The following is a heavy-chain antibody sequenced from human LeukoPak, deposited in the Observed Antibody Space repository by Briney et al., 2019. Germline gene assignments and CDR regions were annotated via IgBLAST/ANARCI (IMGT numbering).Heavy chain of an antibody. CDR3: ATRIAVAVVPGADFDL. V-gene: IGHV4-4*07. CDR2: IYTSGST. D-gene: IGHD6-19*01. CDR1: GGSISSYY. Sequence: SETLSLTCTVSGGSISSYYWSWIRHPAGKGLEWIGRIYTSGSTNYNPSLKSRVTMSVDTSKNQFSLKLSSVTAADTAVYYCATRIAVAVVPGADFDLWGRGTLVTVSS. J-gene: IGHJ2*01.